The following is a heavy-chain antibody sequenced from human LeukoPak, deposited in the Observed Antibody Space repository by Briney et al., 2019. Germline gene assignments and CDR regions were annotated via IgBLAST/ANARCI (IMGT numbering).Heavy chain of an antibody. J-gene: IGHJ4*02. Sequence: ASVKVSCKASGYTFTSYGISWVRQAPGQGLEWMGWISAYNGNTNYAQKFQGRVTITRNTSISTAYMELSSLRSEDTAVYYCARSLTPYDFWSGYGLDYFDYWGQGTLVTVSS. CDR1: GYTFTSYG. CDR3: ARSLTPYDFWSGYGLDYFDY. D-gene: IGHD3-3*01. V-gene: IGHV1-18*01. CDR2: ISAYNGNT.